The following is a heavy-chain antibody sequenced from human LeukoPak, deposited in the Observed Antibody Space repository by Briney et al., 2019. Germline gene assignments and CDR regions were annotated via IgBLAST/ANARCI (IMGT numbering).Heavy chain of an antibody. D-gene: IGHD4-17*01. V-gene: IGHV4-4*02. J-gene: IGHJ4*02. Sequence: SGTLSLTCAVSGGSISGTNWWSWVRQPPGKGLEWIGEIYHSGSTNYNPSLKSRVTISVDKSKNQFSLKLTSVTAADTAVYYCARNYGDNNFDYWGQGTLVTVSP. CDR1: GGSISGTNW. CDR3: ARNYGDNNFDY. CDR2: IYHSGST.